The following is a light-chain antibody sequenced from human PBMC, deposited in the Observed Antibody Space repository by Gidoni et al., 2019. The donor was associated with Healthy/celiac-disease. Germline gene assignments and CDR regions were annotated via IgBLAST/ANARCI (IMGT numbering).Light chain of an antibody. V-gene: IGKV3-15*01. Sequence: EIVMTQSPATLSVSPGERATLSCRASQRVSSNLAWYQQKPGQAPRRLIYGASTRATGIPARFSGSGSGTEFTLTISSLQSEDFAVYYCQQYNNWPITFXXXTRLEIK. CDR2: GAS. J-gene: IGKJ5*01. CDR3: QQYNNWPIT. CDR1: QRVSSN.